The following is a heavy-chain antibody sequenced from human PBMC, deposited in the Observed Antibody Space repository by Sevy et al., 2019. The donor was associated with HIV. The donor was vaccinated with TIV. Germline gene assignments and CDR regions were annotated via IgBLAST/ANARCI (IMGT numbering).Heavy chain of an antibody. CDR1: GFTFDDYT. J-gene: IGHJ6*02. D-gene: IGHD1-26*01. CDR2: IRSKAYGGTK. CDR3: TRVEGAADWGMDV. V-gene: IGHV3-49*04. Sequence: GGSLRLSCRASGFTFDDYTMSWVRQAPGKGLEWVAYIRSKAYGGTKEYAASVKGGFTISRDESKSLADLQMNSLKTEDTAVYYCTRVEGAADWGMDVWGQGTTVTVSS.